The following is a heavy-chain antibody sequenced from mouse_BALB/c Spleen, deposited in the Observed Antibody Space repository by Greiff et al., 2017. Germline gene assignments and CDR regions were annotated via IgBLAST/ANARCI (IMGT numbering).Heavy chain of an antibody. CDR2: INPNNGGT. CDR1: GYTFSDYN. V-gene: IGHV1-18*01. Sequence: VKLQQSGAELVKPGASVKIPCKASGYTFSDYNMDWVKQSHGKRLEWIADINPNNGGTSYNQKFKGKVTLTVDKSSITAYMELRSLTSEDTAVCYCASSRLAMVYWGKETSVTVSS. CDR3: ASSRLAMVY. J-gene: IGHJ4*01. D-gene: IGHD6-1*01.